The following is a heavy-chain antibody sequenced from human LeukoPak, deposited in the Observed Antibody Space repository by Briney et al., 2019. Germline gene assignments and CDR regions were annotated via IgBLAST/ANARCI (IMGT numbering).Heavy chain of an antibody. Sequence: GGSLRLSCAASGFTFSSYWMSWVRQAPGKGLEWVANIKQDGSEKYYVDSVKGRFTISRDNAKNSLYLQMNSLRAEDTAVYYCARDLYDFWSGYFSYWGQGTLATVSS. CDR3: ARDLYDFWSGYFSY. D-gene: IGHD3-3*01. J-gene: IGHJ4*02. CDR2: IKQDGSEK. CDR1: GFTFSSYW. V-gene: IGHV3-7*01.